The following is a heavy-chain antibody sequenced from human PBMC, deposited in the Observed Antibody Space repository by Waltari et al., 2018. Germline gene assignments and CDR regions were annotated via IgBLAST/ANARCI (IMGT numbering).Heavy chain of an antibody. J-gene: IGHJ6*02. Sequence: QVTLRESGPALVKPTQTLTLTCTFSGFSLSTTGVCVTWIRPPPGKALEWLARIDWDDDKYYSTSLKTRLTISKDTSRDQVVLSLTNVDPVDTATYYCARMGRNYASGTAPYYFAMDVWGQGTTVTVS. CDR1: GFSLSTTGVC. V-gene: IGHV2-70*15. D-gene: IGHD3-10*01. CDR2: IDWDDDK. CDR3: ARMGRNYASGTAPYYFAMDV.